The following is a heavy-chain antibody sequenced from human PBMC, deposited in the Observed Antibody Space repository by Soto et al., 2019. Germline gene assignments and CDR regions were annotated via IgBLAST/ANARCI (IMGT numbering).Heavy chain of an antibody. CDR2: ISSSGSTI. D-gene: IGHD3-3*01. CDR3: ARRGEWLPTLDY. J-gene: IGHJ4*02. Sequence: EVQLVESGGGLVQPGGSLRLSCAASGFSFSIYEMNWVRQAPGKGLEWVSYISSSGSTIYYADSVQGRFTISRDNAKNSLYLQMNSLRAEDTAVYYCARRGEWLPTLDYWGQGTLVTVSS. CDR1: GFSFSIYE. V-gene: IGHV3-48*03.